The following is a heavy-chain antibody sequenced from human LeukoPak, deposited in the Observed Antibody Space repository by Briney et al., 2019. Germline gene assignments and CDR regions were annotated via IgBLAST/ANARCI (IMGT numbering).Heavy chain of an antibody. Sequence: GASVKVSCKASGYTFTGYHMHWVRQAPGQGLEWMGWINPNSGGTNYAQKFQGRVTMTRDTSISTAYMELSRLRSDDTAVYYCARGLDSSGYYLDYWGQGTLVTVSS. J-gene: IGHJ4*02. CDR3: ARGLDSSGYYLDY. D-gene: IGHD3-22*01. CDR1: GYTFTGYH. CDR2: INPNSGGT. V-gene: IGHV1-2*02.